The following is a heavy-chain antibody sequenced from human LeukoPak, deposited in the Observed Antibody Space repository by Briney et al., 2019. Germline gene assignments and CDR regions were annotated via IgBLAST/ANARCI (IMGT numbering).Heavy chain of an antibody. D-gene: IGHD5-18*01. Sequence: RGGSLRLSCAASGFSFSTYWMNWVRQPPGKGLEWGVNIMGDGSEKYYVDSVKGRFTISRDNAKNSLYLQMNSLRAEDTAVYYCARDPSRGYSYGYGDYWGQGSLVIVSS. V-gene: IGHV3-7*01. J-gene: IGHJ4*02. CDR3: ARDPSRGYSYGYGDY. CDR1: GFSFSTYW. CDR2: IMGDGSEK.